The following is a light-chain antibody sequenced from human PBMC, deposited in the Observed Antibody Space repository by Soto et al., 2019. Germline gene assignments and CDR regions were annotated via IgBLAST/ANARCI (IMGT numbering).Light chain of an antibody. V-gene: IGKV3-11*01. Sequence: EIVLTQSPATLSLSPGERATLSCRASQSVSSSLAWYQQKPGQAPRLLMYDASNRATGIPARFSGSGSGTDFTLTINSLEPEDFAVYYCQQRSNWPLFTFGPGTKVDIK. J-gene: IGKJ3*01. CDR1: QSVSSS. CDR2: DAS. CDR3: QQRSNWPLFT.